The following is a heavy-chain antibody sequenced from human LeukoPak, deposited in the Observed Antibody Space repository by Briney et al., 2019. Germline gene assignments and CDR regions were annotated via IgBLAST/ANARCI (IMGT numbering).Heavy chain of an antibody. CDR1: GFTFSSYS. J-gene: IGHJ4*02. CDR3: ARGRRIAAEGAFVDY. D-gene: IGHD6-13*01. V-gene: IGHV3-21*01. Sequence: PGGSLRLSCAASGFTFSSYSMNWVRQAPGKGLEWVSSISSSSSYIYYADSVKGRFTISRDNAKNSLYLQMNSLRAEDTAVYYCARGRRIAAEGAFVDYWGQGTLVTVSS. CDR2: ISSSSSYI.